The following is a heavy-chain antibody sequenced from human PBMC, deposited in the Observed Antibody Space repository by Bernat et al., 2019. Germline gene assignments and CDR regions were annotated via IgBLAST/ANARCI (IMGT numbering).Heavy chain of an antibody. CDR3: ATRPRQPES. Sequence: EVQLVESGGGLVQPGGSLRLSCTASGFTFSTYWMTWVRQAPGKGLEWVASIKQDGSEKYYLDSVKGRFTNSRDNTKNSLYLEMNSLRGEDTDVYYCATRPRQPESWGQGTLVTVSS. J-gene: IGHJ4*02. D-gene: IGHD6-13*01. CDR2: IKQDGSEK. CDR1: GFTFSTYW. V-gene: IGHV3-7*01.